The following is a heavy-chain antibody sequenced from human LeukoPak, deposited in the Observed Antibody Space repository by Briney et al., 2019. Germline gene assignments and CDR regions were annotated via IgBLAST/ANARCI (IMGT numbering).Heavy chain of an antibody. CDR2: IYSGGSS. Sequence: GVSLRLSCAASGLTVGFKCMSWVRQAPGKGLEWVSIIYSGGSSYYADSVKGRFTVPRDTSKNTLYLQMNSLRAEDTAVYYCATRPDGNDVPYFDYWGQGTLVTVSS. V-gene: IGHV3-66*01. CDR1: GLTVGFKC. J-gene: IGHJ4*02. D-gene: IGHD5-12*01. CDR3: ATRPDGNDVPYFDY.